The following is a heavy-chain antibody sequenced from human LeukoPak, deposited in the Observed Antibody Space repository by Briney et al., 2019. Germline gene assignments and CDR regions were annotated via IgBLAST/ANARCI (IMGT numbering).Heavy chain of an antibody. Sequence: SETLALTCYLYGGSFSGYYWSWIRQSPGKGLEWIGEINQIGNTNYIPSLKSRLTISIDTSNNQFSLNLTSVTAADTGVYYCARIRRPLRGYFDHWGQGTLVTISS. CDR1: GGSFSGYY. CDR2: INQIGNT. CDR3: ARIRRPLRGYFDH. V-gene: IGHV4-34*01. D-gene: IGHD3-16*01. J-gene: IGHJ4*02.